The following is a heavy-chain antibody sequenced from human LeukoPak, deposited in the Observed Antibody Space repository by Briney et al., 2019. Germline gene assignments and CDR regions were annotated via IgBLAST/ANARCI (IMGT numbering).Heavy chain of an antibody. Sequence: SETLSLTCNVSGGSISSYHWSWIRQPPGKGLEWVAYIYYSGSTNYNPSLKNRVTISVDTSKNQFSLKLSSVTAADTAVYYCARQTSEDYYDSSGYYPFDYWGQGTLVTVSS. D-gene: IGHD3-22*01. CDR1: GGSISSYH. CDR2: IYYSGST. V-gene: IGHV4-59*08. J-gene: IGHJ4*02. CDR3: ARQTSEDYYDSSGYYPFDY.